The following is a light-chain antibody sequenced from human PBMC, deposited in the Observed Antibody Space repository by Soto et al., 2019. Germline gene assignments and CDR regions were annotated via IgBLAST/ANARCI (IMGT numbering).Light chain of an antibody. Sequence: DIQMTQSRSSLFASVGDRVTITCQATQDINIYLNWYQQKPGKAPNLLIYDASNLEIGVPSRFSGSGSGTHFTFTISSLQTEDIGTYYCQQYDILPITVGRGTRLEIK. J-gene: IGKJ5*01. V-gene: IGKV1-33*01. CDR3: QQYDILPIT. CDR1: QDINIY. CDR2: DAS.